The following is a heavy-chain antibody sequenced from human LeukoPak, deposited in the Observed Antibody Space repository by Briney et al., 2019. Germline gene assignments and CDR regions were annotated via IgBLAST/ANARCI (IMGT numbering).Heavy chain of an antibody. CDR3: ARLYAYYSLNWFDP. CDR2: INHSGST. Sequence: PSETLSLTCSVSGGSISSSSYYWGWIRQPPGKGLEWIGEINHSGSTNYNPSLKSRVTISVDTSKNQFSLKLSSVTAADTAVYYCARLYAYYSLNWFDPWGQGTLVTVSS. CDR1: GGSISSSSYY. V-gene: IGHV4-39*07. D-gene: IGHD3-16*01. J-gene: IGHJ5*02.